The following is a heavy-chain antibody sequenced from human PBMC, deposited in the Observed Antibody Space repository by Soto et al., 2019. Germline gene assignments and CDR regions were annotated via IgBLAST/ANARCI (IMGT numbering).Heavy chain of an antibody. J-gene: IGHJ5*02. CDR2: ITPVSGTT. V-gene: IGHV1-69*01. Sequence: QVQLLQFGAEVKKPGSSMRVSCKVSGGTFRTYALNWVRQAPGHGLEWVGGITPVSGTTNYAQRFHGRVTVTADESTSTVYLDLTSLRFNDTAIYYCARAGTWGQGSLVTVSS. CDR3: ARAGT. CDR1: GGTFRTYA.